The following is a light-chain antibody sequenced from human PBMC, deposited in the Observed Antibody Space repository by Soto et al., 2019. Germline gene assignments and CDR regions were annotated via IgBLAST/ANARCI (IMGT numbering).Light chain of an antibody. J-gene: IGKJ4*01. CDR2: DAS. Sequence: EIVLTQSPATLSLSPGERATLSCRASQSVSSYLAWYQQKPGQAPRLLIYDASNRATGITARFSGSGSGTDFTLTISILEPEDVAVYYCQQRSNWPLTFGGGTKVEIK. CDR3: QQRSNWPLT. CDR1: QSVSSY. V-gene: IGKV3-11*01.